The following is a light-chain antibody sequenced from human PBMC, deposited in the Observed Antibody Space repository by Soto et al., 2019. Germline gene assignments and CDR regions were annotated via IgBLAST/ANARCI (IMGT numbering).Light chain of an antibody. V-gene: IGKV1-39*01. Sequence: IQMTQSPSSLSASVGVRVAITCRASQNIANYLNWYQQKPGKAPKLLIYGASALQNGVPSRFSGSGSGPYFTLNIGNLQPEDFGSYYFQQTYDAPLTFGGGTTVEIK. J-gene: IGKJ4*01. CDR2: GAS. CDR3: QQTYDAPLT. CDR1: QNIANY.